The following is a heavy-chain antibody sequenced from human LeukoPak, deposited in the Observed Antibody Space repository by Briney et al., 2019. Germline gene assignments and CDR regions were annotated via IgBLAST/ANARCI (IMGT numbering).Heavy chain of an antibody. CDR2: IYTSGST. D-gene: IGHD2-15*01. Sequence: SETLSLTCTVSGGSISSYYRSWVRQPAGKGLEWIGRIYTSGSTNYNPSLKSRVTMSVDTSKNQFSLKLSSVTAADTAVYYRARDLRCGSGGSCYSQYYFDYWGQGTLVTVSS. J-gene: IGHJ4*02. CDR1: GGSISSYY. V-gene: IGHV4-4*07. CDR3: ARDLRCGSGGSCYSQYYFDY.